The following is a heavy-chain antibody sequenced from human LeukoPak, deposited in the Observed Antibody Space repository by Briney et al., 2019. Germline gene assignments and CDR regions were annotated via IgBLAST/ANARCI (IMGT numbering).Heavy chain of an antibody. V-gene: IGHV4-39*07. D-gene: IGHD3-10*01. CDR3: AGYYSFDY. CDR1: GGSFSSYY. Sequence: SETLSLTCAVYGGSFSSYYWGWIRQPPGKGLEWIGSIYYSGSTYYNPSLKSRVTISVDTSKNQFSLKLSSVTAADTAVHYCAGYYSFDYWGQGTLVTVSS. CDR2: IYYSGST. J-gene: IGHJ4*02.